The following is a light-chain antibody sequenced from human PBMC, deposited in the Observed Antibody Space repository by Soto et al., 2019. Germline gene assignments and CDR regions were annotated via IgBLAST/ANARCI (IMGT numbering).Light chain of an antibody. V-gene: IGKV3-15*01. CDR1: QSVSSN. CDR3: QRYNNRPPL. CDR2: DAS. J-gene: IGKJ1*01. Sequence: IVMTQSPATLSVSPGDRTTLSCRASQSVSSNLAWYQQKPGQAPRLLIYDASTRATGIPARFSGSGSGTEFTLTISSLQYEDFAVYYCQRYNNRPPLFGQATKGDIK.